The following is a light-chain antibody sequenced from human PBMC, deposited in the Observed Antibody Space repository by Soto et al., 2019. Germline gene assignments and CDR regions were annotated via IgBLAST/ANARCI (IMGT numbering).Light chain of an antibody. Sequence: EIVLTQSPATLSLSPGERATLSCRASQSVSSYLAWYQQKPGQAPRLLIHDASNRATGIPARFSGGGSGTDFTLTISSLEPEDFAVYDWQQHSNWPPFFGGGTKVEIK. J-gene: IGKJ4*01. V-gene: IGKV3-11*01. CDR3: QQHSNWPPF. CDR1: QSVSSY. CDR2: DAS.